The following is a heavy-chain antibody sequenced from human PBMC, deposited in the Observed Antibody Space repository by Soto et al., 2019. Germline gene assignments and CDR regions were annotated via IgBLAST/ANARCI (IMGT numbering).Heavy chain of an antibody. Sequence: GGSLRLSCAVSGLTFSDYWMSWVRQAPGKGLEWVANIRQDESEKNYADSVKGRFTISRDSAKSSVYLQMNSLRAEDTAVYYCTNDKFSGSYYVRGLTYYFEYWGQGTLVTVSS. CDR2: IRQDESEK. J-gene: IGHJ4*02. V-gene: IGHV3-7*03. D-gene: IGHD1-26*01. CDR1: GLTFSDYW. CDR3: TNDKFSGSYYVRGLTYYFEY.